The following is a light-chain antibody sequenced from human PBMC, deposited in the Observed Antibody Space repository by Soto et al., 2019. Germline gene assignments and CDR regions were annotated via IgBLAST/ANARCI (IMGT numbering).Light chain of an antibody. V-gene: IGLV2-14*01. CDR2: EVS. CDR1: SSDVGGYNY. CDR3: SSYTASSTLA. Sequence: QSALTQPASVSGSPGQSITISCTGTSSDVGGYNYVSWYQQHSGQAPKLIIYEVSNRPSGVSNRFSGSKSGNTASLTISGLQAEDEADYYCSSYTASSTLAFGGGTQLTVL. J-gene: IGLJ2*01.